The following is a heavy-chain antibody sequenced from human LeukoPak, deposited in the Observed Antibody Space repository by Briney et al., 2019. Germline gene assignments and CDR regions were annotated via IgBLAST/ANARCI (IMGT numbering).Heavy chain of an antibody. J-gene: IGHJ5*02. CDR1: GGSISSYY. Sequence: SETLSLTCTVSGGSISSYYWSWIRQPPGKGLEWIGEINHSGSTNYNPSLKSRVTISVDMSKNQFSLKLSSVTAADTAVYYCARGQRGYSSSWFDPWGQGTLVTVSS. D-gene: IGHD6-13*01. V-gene: IGHV4-34*01. CDR3: ARGQRGYSSSWFDP. CDR2: INHSGST.